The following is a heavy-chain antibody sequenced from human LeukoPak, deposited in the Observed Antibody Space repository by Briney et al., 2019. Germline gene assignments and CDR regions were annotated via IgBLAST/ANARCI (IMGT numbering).Heavy chain of an antibody. Sequence: GGSLRLSCAASGFTVSSNYMSWVRQAPGKGLEWVSVIYSGGSTYYADSVKGRFTISRDNSKNTLYLQMNSLRAEDTAVYYCTRILLGTFDYWGQGTLVTVSS. CDR2: IYSGGST. CDR1: GFTVSSNY. D-gene: IGHD7-27*01. J-gene: IGHJ4*02. V-gene: IGHV3-53*01. CDR3: TRILLGTFDY.